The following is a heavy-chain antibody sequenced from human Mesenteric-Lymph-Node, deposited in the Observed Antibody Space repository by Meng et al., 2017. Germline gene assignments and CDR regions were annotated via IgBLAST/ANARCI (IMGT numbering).Heavy chain of an antibody. D-gene: IGHD3-10*01. CDR1: GASISSGGYS. CDR3: ARASYGSGSPLGESWFDP. CDR2: IYYRGST. V-gene: IGHV4-31*11. Sequence: QVEQCEAGPGLVKPSEPLSLTCASSGASISSGGYSWSSIRQHPGKGLEWIAYIYYRGSTYYNPSPKSRVTISVDTSQNQFSLKLSSVTAADTAVYYCARASYGSGSPLGESWFDPWGQGTLVTVSS. J-gene: IGHJ5*02.